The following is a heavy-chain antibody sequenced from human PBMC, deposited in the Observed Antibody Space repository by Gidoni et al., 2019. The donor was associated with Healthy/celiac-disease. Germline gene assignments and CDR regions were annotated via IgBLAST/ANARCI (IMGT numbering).Heavy chain of an antibody. V-gene: IGHV4-39*07. CDR2: IYYSGST. D-gene: IGHD5-12*01. CDR3: ARDHGMATQFDY. J-gene: IGHJ4*02. Sequence: QLQLQESGPGLVKPSETLSLTGTVAGGSISSSSYYCGWIRHPPGKGLEWIGSIYYSGSTYDNPSLKSRVTISVDTSKTQFSLKRSSVTAADPAVYYCARDHGMATQFDYWGQGTLVTVSS. CDR1: GGSISSSSYY.